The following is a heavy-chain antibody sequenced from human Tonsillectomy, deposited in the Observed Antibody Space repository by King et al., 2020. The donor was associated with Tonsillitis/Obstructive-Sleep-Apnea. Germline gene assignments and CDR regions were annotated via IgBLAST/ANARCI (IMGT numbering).Heavy chain of an antibody. Sequence: QLQESGPGLVKPSETLSLTCTVSGGSISSRSYYWGWIRQPPGKGLEWVGSIYYSGSTYYNPSLKSPVTISVDTSKNQFSLKLNSVTAADTAVYYCARRGSDTAMVNDAFDIWGQGAMVTVSS. J-gene: IGHJ3*02. CDR3: ARRGSDTAMVNDAFDI. CDR2: IYYSGST. CDR1: GGSISSRSYY. D-gene: IGHD5-18*01. V-gene: IGHV4-39*01.